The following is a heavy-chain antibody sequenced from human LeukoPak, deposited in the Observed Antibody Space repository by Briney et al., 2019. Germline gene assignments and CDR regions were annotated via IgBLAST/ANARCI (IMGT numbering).Heavy chain of an antibody. V-gene: IGHV1-69*13. CDR1: GGTFSKYP. J-gene: IGHJ4*02. D-gene: IGHD3-10*01. Sequence: ASVKVSCKSSGGTFSKYPISWVRQAPGQGPEWMGGIIPIFRTVNSAPKFQGRVSITADESTDTAYRELSGLRSEDTAVYYCVRDREERPYGQFEYWGQGTLVTVSS. CDR2: IIPIFRTV. CDR3: VRDREERPYGQFEY.